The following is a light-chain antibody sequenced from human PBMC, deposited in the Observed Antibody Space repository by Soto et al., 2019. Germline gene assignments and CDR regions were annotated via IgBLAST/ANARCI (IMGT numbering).Light chain of an antibody. CDR2: GNR. V-gene: IGLV1-40*01. CDR1: NSNLGAGYD. Sequence: QSVLTQPPSVSGAPGQRVTISCTGNNSNLGAGYDVHWYQQLSGAAPKLVIFGNRNRPSGVPERFSGSKSGTSASLAIIGLQAEDEADYYCQAYDYSLTAFVFGGGTKLTVL. J-gene: IGLJ3*02. CDR3: QAYDYSLTAFV.